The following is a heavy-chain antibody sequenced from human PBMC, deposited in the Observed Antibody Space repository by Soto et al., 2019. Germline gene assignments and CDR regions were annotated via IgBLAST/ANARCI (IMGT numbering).Heavy chain of an antibody. CDR1: GFTFSSYA. V-gene: IGHV3-64*01. CDR2: INSNGGST. Sequence: EVQLVESGGGLVQPGGSLRLSCAASGFTFSSYAMHWVRQAPGKGLEYVSAINSNGGSTYYANSVKGRFTISRDNSKNSLYIQRGSLRAEDMAVYYCARRDGYNFDCWGQGTLVTVSS. J-gene: IGHJ4*02. D-gene: IGHD5-12*01. CDR3: ARRDGYNFDC.